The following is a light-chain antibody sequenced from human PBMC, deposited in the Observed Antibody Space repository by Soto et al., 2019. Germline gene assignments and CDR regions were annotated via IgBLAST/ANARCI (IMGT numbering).Light chain of an antibody. J-gene: IGKJ1*01. V-gene: IGKV1-5*03. Sequence: IQMTQSPSTLSASVGDRVTITCRASQSINSWLAWYQQKPGKAPKLLIYKASSLESGVPSRFSGSGSGTEFSLTISSLRPDDFATYYSQEYNSYWTFGQGTKVEIK. CDR1: QSINSW. CDR2: KAS. CDR3: QEYNSYWT.